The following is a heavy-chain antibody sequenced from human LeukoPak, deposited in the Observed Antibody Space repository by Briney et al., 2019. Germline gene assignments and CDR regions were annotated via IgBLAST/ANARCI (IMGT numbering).Heavy chain of an antibody. V-gene: IGHV4-59*01. D-gene: IGHD4-23*01. J-gene: IGHJ3*02. Sequence: SETLSLTCTVSDDSISDYYRGWIRQPPGKGLEWIGYFYNSGRSTYNPSLKSRVTISVDTSKNQFSLKLSSVTAADTAVYYCARGLTTVVTRGLFDIWGQGTMVTVSS. CDR2: FYNSGRS. CDR3: ARGLTTVVTRGLFDI. CDR1: DDSISDYY.